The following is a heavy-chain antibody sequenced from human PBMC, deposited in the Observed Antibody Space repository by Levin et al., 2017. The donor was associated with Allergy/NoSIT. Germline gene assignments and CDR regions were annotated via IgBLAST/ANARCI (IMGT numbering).Heavy chain of an antibody. CDR2: IRRKAYGGTT. D-gene: IGHD3-3*01. Sequence: GESLKISCTASGFTFVDYGMNWVRQAPGKGLEWISFIRRKAYGGTTEYAASVKGRFTISRDDSKSIAYLQMNSLKTEDTAVYYCTREGSGRYDFDYWGQGTLVTVSS. CDR3: TREGSGRYDFDY. J-gene: IGHJ4*02. V-gene: IGHV3-49*04. CDR1: GFTFVDYG.